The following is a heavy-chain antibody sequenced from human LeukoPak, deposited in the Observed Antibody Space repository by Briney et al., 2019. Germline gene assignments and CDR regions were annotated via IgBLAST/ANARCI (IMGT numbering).Heavy chain of an antibody. D-gene: IGHD2-2*01. Sequence: GRSLRLSCAASGFTFDDYAMHWVRQAPGKGLEWVSGISWNSGSIGYADSVKGRFTISRDNAKNSLYLQMNSLRDEDAALYYCANLGSAGCRRITSCSAYMDVWGKGTTVTVSS. CDR3: ANLGSAGCRRITSCSAYMDV. V-gene: IGHV3-9*01. CDR2: ISWNSGSI. J-gene: IGHJ6*03. CDR1: GFTFDDYA.